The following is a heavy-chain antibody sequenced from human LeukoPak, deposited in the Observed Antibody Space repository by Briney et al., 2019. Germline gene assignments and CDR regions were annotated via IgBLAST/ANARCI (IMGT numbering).Heavy chain of an antibody. CDR1: GFTFSSYG. J-gene: IGHJ6*04. D-gene: IGHD6-13*01. V-gene: IGHV3-30*18. CDR3: AKGSGIAAAGPRVLDV. CDR2: ISYDGSNK. Sequence: GRSLRLSCAASGFTFSSYGMHWVRQAPGKGLEWVAVISYDGSNKYYADSVKGRFTISSDNSKNTLYLQMNSLRAEDTAVYYCAKGSGIAAAGPRVLDVWGKGTTVTVSS.